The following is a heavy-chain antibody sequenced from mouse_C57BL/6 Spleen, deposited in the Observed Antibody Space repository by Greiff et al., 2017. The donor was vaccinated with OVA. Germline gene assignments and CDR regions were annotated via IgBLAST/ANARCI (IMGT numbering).Heavy chain of an antibody. D-gene: IGHD2-4*01. CDR1: GFSLTSYG. Sequence: QVQLKESGPGLVQPSQSLSITCTVSGFSLTSYGVHWVRQSPGKGLEWLGVIWSGGSTDYNAAFIYRLSISKDNSKSQVFLKMNSLQADDTAIYYCTRNSDDYAWFAYWGQGTLVTVSA. J-gene: IGHJ3*01. V-gene: IGHV2-2*01. CDR3: TRNSDDYAWFAY. CDR2: IWSGGST.